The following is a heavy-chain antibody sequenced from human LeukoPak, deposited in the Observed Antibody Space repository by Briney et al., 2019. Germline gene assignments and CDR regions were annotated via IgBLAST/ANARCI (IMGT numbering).Heavy chain of an antibody. V-gene: IGHV3-11*04. CDR2: ISSSGTTI. J-gene: IGHJ5*02. Sequence: GGSLRLSCAASGFTFSDHYMSWIRQAPGKRLEWVSYISSSGTTIYYADSVKGRFTISRDNAQNSLYLQMNSLRAEDTAVYYCARSRTIYGSGSYSWFDPWGQGTLVTVSS. CDR3: ARSRTIYGSGSYSWFDP. D-gene: IGHD3-10*01. CDR1: GFTFSDHY.